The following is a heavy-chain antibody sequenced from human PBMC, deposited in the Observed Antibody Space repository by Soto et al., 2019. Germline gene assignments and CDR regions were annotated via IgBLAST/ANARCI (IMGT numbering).Heavy chain of an antibody. V-gene: IGHV1-69*06. D-gene: IGHD1-1*01. CDR1: GGTFSSYA. J-gene: IGHJ6*02. CDR3: ANLERDGMVRNGMDV. CDR2: IIPIFGTA. Sequence: QVQLVQSGAEVKKPGSSVKVSCKASGGTFSSYAISWVRQAPGQGLEWMGGIIPIFGTANYAQKFQGRVTITGDKSTSTAYMERSSLRSEDTAVYYCANLERDGMVRNGMDVWGQGTTVTVSS.